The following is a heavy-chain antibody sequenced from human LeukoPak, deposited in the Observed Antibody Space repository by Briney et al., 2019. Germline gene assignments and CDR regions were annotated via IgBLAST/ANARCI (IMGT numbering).Heavy chain of an antibody. CDR3: AILVGNDFWSGYRYSFYYYYMDV. J-gene: IGHJ6*03. Sequence: SVKVSCKASGYTFTGYYMHWVRQAPGQGLEWMGGIIPIFGTANYAQKFQGRVTITADKSTSTAYMELSSLRSEDTAVYYCAILVGNDFWSGYRYSFYYYYMDVWGKGTTVTVSS. D-gene: IGHD3-3*01. V-gene: IGHV1-69*06. CDR1: GYTFTGYY. CDR2: IIPIFGTA.